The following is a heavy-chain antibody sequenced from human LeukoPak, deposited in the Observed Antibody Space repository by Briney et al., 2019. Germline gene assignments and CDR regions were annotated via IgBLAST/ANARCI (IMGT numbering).Heavy chain of an antibody. CDR2: MNPNSGNT. CDR1: GYTFTSYD. J-gene: IGHJ6*03. Sequence: WASVKVSCKASGYTFTSYDINWVRQATGQGLEWMGWMNPNSGNTGYAQKFQGRVTITRNTSISTAYMELSSLRSEDTAVYYCATRYCSGGSCPNYYYYYINVWGKGTTVTISS. D-gene: IGHD2-15*01. CDR3: ATRYCSGGSCPNYYYYYINV. V-gene: IGHV1-8*03.